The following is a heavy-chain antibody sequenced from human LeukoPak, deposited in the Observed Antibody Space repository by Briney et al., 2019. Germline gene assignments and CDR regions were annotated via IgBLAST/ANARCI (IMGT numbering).Heavy chain of an antibody. Sequence: PGESLKISCKGSGYSFTSYWIGWVRQMPGKGLEWMGIIYPGDSDTRYSPSFQGQVTISADKSTSTAYLQWSSLKASDTAMYYCASSWYYYGSGSYTFDAFDIWGQGTMLTVSS. V-gene: IGHV5-51*01. CDR1: GYSFTSYW. J-gene: IGHJ3*02. CDR3: ASSWYYYGSGSYTFDAFDI. CDR2: IYPGDSDT. D-gene: IGHD3-10*01.